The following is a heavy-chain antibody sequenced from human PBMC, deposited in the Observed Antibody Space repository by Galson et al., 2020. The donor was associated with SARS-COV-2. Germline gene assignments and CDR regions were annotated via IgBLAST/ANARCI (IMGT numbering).Heavy chain of an antibody. Sequence: ASVKVSCETSGYMFSHFGIAWVRQAPGQGLEWMGWISADTGNTDYAQKIQGRVTMTTDISTSTAYMELRSLRSDDTALYYCARVVAKRNNFYYYMDVWGEGTTVTVFS. J-gene: IGHJ6*03. V-gene: IGHV1-18*01. CDR2: ISADTGNT. CDR1: GYMFSHFG. CDR3: ARVVAKRNNFYYYMDV.